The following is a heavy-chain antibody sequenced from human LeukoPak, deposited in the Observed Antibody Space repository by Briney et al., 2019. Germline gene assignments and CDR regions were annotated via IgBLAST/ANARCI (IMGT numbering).Heavy chain of an antibody. CDR3: ARGGGLDV. CDR1: GFTFRSYA. CDR2: ISSGSSDI. J-gene: IGHJ6*02. D-gene: IGHD3-16*01. V-gene: IGHV3-21*04. Sequence: PGGSLRLSCAASGFTFRSYAMTWVRQAPGKGLEWVSGISSGSSDIYYADSVKGRFTISRDNAKNSLYLQMSNLRAEDTAVYFCARGGGLDVWGQGATVTVSS.